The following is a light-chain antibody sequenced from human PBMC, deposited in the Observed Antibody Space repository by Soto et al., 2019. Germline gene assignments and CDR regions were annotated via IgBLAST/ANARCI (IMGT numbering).Light chain of an antibody. J-gene: IGKJ2*01. V-gene: IGKV3-20*01. Sequence: IGLTQSPGTLSLSPGERATLSCRTSQSVISTYLAWYQQKPGQAPRLLIYDASRRATGIPDRFSGSGSGTDFTVTISRLEPEDFAVYYCQQYETAPPMYTFGQGTKLEIK. CDR3: QQYETAPPMYT. CDR2: DAS. CDR1: QSVISTY.